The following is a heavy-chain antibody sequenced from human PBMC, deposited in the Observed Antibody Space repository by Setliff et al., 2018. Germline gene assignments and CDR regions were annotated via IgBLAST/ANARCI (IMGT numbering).Heavy chain of an antibody. J-gene: IGHJ5*01. CDR3: TTGPRDSRNYMTWLDS. CDR1: GITFKNAW. V-gene: IGHV3-15*01. D-gene: IGHD4-4*01. Sequence: GGSLRLSCRASGITFKNAWMTWVRQAPGKGPEWVGRIKSSREGATSDYGAPAKGRFTISRDDSKNMIYLQMNNLKSDDTGFYYCTTGPRDSRNYMTWLDSWGQGTLVTVSS. CDR2: IKSSREGATS.